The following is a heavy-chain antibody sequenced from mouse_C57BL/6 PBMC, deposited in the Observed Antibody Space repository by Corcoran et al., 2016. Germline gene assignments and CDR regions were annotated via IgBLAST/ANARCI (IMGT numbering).Heavy chain of an antibody. CDR2: INPNNGGT. D-gene: IGHD2-5*01. J-gene: IGHJ4*01. CDR1: GYTFTDYY. Sequence: EVQLQQSGPELVKPGASVKISCKASGYTFTDYYMNWVKQSHGKSLEWIGDINPNNGGTSYNQKFKGKATLTVDKSSSTAYMELRSLTSEDSAVYYYARGDSNYPYYYAMDYWGQGTSVTVSS. V-gene: IGHV1-26*01. CDR3: ARGDSNYPYYYAMDY.